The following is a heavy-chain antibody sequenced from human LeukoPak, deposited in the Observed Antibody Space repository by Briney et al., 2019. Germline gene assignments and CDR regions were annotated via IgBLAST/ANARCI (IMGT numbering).Heavy chain of an antibody. V-gene: IGHV5-51*01. CDR1: GYSFTSYW. J-gene: IGHJ6*03. D-gene: IGHD2-2*01. CDR3: ARQGFVTQLLGVYYMDV. Sequence: GESLKISCKGSGYSFTSYWIGWVRQMPGKGLEWMGIIYPGDSDTRYSPSFQGQVTISADKSISTAYLQWSSLKASDTAMYYCARQGFVTQLLGVYYMDVWGKGTTVTVSS. CDR2: IYPGDSDT.